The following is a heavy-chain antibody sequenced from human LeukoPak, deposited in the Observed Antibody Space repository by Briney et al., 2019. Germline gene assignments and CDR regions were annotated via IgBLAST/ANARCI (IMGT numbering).Heavy chain of an antibody. CDR1: GFTFISYA. J-gene: IGHJ6*03. CDR3: AKAKVAGLQGPHYYYMDV. D-gene: IGHD6-19*01. Sequence: PGGSLRLSCAASGFTFISYAMSWVRQAPGKGLEWVSSISSNGDNTFYADSVKGRFTISRDNSKNPLCLQMNSLRAEDTAVYYCAKAKVAGLQGPHYYYMDVRGKGTTVTVSS. CDR2: ISSNGDNT. V-gene: IGHV3-23*01.